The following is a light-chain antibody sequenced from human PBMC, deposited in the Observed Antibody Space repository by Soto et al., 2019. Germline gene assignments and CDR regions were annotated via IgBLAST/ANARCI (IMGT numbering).Light chain of an antibody. CDR1: QNIRTS. J-gene: IGKJ3*01. CDR2: AAS. CDR3: QQSYSYAT. Sequence: DIQMTQSPAFLSASVGDRVNITCRASQNIRTSLNWYQQTPGQAPKVLIYAASRLQSGVPERFSGSGSGTDFTLTITSLQPQDFATYFCQQSYSYATFGPGTKVDVK. V-gene: IGKV1-39*01.